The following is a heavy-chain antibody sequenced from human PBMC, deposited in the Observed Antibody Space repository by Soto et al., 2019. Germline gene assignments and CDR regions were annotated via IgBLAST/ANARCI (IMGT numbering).Heavy chain of an antibody. CDR1: GFTFNTAW. J-gene: IGHJ4*02. D-gene: IGHD6-19*01. V-gene: IGHV3-15*07. Sequence: PGGSLRLSCAASGFTFNTAWMNWVRQAPGKGLEWVGRIKGKIDGETIDYSAPVKGRFTISRDDSKNTLYLQMNSLKSEDTAVYYCTTTRSGWGQGTLVTVSS. CDR3: TTTRSG. CDR2: IKGKIDGETI.